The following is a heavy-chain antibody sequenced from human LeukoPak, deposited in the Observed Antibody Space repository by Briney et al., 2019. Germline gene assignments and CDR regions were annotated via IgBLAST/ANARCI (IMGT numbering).Heavy chain of an antibody. D-gene: IGHD3-10*01. Sequence: QSGGSLRLSCAASGFTFSSYWMSWVHQAPGEGLEWVSYISGSGSTIYYADSVEGRFTISRDNAKNSLYLQMNSLRAEDTAVYYCARDFMVRGVVAYWGQGTLVTVSS. J-gene: IGHJ4*02. CDR1: GFTFSSYW. CDR2: ISGSGSTI. CDR3: ARDFMVRGVVAY. V-gene: IGHV3-48*01.